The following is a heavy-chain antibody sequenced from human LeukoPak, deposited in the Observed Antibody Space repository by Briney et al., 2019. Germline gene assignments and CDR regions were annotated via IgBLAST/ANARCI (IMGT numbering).Heavy chain of an antibody. V-gene: IGHV3-21*01. CDR1: GFTFSSYS. Sequence: GGSLRLSCAASGFTFSSYSMNWVRQAPGKGLELVSSISSSSSYIYYADSVKGRFTISRDNAKNSLYLQMNSLRAEDTAVYYCARGRNSLAGPFDYWGQGTLVTVSS. D-gene: IGHD1-7*01. CDR2: ISSSSSYI. CDR3: ARGRNSLAGPFDY. J-gene: IGHJ4*02.